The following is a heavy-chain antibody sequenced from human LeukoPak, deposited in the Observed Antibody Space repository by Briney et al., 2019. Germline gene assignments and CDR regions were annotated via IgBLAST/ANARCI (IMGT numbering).Heavy chain of an antibody. CDR3: AAAGFGY. Sequence: GGSLRLSCAASGFTFSGSEMNWVRQAPGKGLEWVSGISSSGGSIYYADSVQGRFTISRDNAKKSLYLQMNSLRADDTPVYYWAAAGFGYWGQGTLVTVSP. J-gene: IGHJ4*02. CDR1: GFTFSGSE. CDR2: ISSSGGSI. V-gene: IGHV3-48*03.